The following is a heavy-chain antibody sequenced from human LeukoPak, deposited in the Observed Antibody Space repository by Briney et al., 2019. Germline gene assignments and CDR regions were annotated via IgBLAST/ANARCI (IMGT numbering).Heavy chain of an antibody. V-gene: IGHV4-39*01. J-gene: IGHJ6*02. CDR2: VLQSGST. CDR1: GGSISSSTSY. CDR3: ARRRDNNYYFDMDV. Sequence: SETLSLTCTVSGGSISSSTSYWGWIRQPPGNGLEWIGTVLQSGSTYYNPSLKGRVTMSVDTSKNQFSLRLSSVPAADTALYYCARRRDNNYYFDMDVWGQGTTVTVSS. D-gene: IGHD5-24*01.